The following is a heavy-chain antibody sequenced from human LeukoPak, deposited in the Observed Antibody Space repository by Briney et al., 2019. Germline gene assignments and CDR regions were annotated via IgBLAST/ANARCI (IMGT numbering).Heavy chain of an antibody. D-gene: IGHD4-11*01. CDR2: ISWNSGSI. V-gene: IGHV3-9*03. CDR1: GFTFDDYA. CDR3: AKDLTPRGLPYYMDV. Sequence: PGGSLRLSCAASGFTFDDYAMHWVRQAPGKGLEWVSGISWNSGSIGYADSVKGRFTISRDNAKNSLYLQMNSLRAEDMALYYCAKDLTPRGLPYYMDVWGKGTTVTVSS. J-gene: IGHJ6*03.